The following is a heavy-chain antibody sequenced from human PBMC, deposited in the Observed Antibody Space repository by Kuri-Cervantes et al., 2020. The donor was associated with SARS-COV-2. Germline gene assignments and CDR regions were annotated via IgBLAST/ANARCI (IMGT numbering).Heavy chain of an antibody. D-gene: IGHD2-15*01. CDR1: GYTFTSYG. J-gene: IGHJ4*02. Sequence: ASVKVSCKASGYTFTSYGISWVRQAPGQGLECMGWISAYNGNTNYAQKLQGRVTMTTDTSTSTAYMELRSLRSDDTAVYYCARDPDCGSGSCYSPLDYWGQGTLVTVSS. V-gene: IGHV1-18*01. CDR2: ISAYNGNT. CDR3: ARDPDCGSGSCYSPLDY.